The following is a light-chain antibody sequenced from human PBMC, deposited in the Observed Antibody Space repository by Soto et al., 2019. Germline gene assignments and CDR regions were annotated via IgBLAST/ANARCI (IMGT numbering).Light chain of an antibody. V-gene: IGLV2-14*01. Sequence: QSVLTQPASVSGSPGQSIAISCIGTSSDIGSYNYVSWYQQHPGKAPKLMIYDVSNRPSGVSDRFSGSKSGNTASLTISGLQAEDEADYYCKSFTPSSTYVFGTGTKLTVL. CDR2: DVS. J-gene: IGLJ1*01. CDR3: KSFTPSSTYV. CDR1: SSDIGSYNY.